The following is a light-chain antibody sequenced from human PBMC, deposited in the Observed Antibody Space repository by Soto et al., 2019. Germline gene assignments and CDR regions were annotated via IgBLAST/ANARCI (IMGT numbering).Light chain of an antibody. V-gene: IGKV1-5*01. CDR2: DVS. Sequence: DTQMTQSPSTLSGSVGDRVTITCRASQTISSWLAWYQQKPGKAPKLLIYDVSTLASGVPSRFSGSASGTEFTLTISNLESDDFASYYCQQYHRYSTFGQGTKVDIK. CDR3: QQYHRYST. CDR1: QTISSW. J-gene: IGKJ1*01.